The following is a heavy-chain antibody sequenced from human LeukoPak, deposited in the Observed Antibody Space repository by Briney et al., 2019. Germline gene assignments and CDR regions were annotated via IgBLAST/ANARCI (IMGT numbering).Heavy chain of an antibody. Sequence: AETLSLTCTVSGGSISSYYWGWIRQPPGKGLEWIGYIYYSGSTNYNPSLKSRVTISVDTSKNQFSLKLSSVTAADTAVYYCARHGIYGSGSYFFDYWGQGTLVTVSS. CDR2: IYYSGST. CDR3: ARHGIYGSGSYFFDY. V-gene: IGHV4-59*08. J-gene: IGHJ4*02. CDR1: GGSISSYY. D-gene: IGHD3-10*01.